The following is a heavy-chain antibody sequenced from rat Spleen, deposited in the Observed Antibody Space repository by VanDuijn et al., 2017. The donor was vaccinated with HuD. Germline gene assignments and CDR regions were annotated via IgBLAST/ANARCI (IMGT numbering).Heavy chain of an antibody. D-gene: IGHD1-10*01. CDR1: GFTFNNYW. Sequence: EVQLVESGGGLVQPGRSLKLSCVASGFTFNNYWMTWIRQAPGKGLEWVASSTNSGGRTYYPDSVKGRFTISRDNAKSTLYLQLNSLRSEDTATYYCARPPYNNYFDYWGQGVMVTVSS. CDR3: ARPPYNNYFDY. V-gene: IGHV5-31*01. J-gene: IGHJ2*01. CDR2: STNSGGRT.